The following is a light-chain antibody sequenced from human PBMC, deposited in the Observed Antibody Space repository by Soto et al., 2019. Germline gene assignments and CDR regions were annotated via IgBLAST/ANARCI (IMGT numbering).Light chain of an antibody. CDR2: DVT. V-gene: IGLV2-11*01. J-gene: IGLJ3*02. CDR1: SSDVGGYNY. CDR3: CSYAGSFAWV. Sequence: QPVLTQPRSVSGSPGQSVTISCTGTSSDVGGYNYVSWYQQHPGKAPKLMIYDVTKRPSGVPDRFSGSKSGNTASLTISGLQAEDDADYYCCSYAGSFAWVFGGGTKLTVL.